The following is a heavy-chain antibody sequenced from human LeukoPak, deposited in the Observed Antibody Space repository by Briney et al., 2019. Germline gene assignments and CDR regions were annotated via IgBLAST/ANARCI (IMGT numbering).Heavy chain of an antibody. J-gene: IGHJ5*02. Sequence: SETLSLTCTVSGCSISSHYWSWIRQTPGKGLEWIGDIYYSGSTNYNPSLKSRFTISADTSKNQFSLKLNSVTAADTAVYYCARGVAARRSHWFDPWGQGALVTVSS. D-gene: IGHD6-6*01. CDR1: GCSISSHY. CDR3: ARGVAARRSHWFDP. CDR2: IYYSGST. V-gene: IGHV4-59*11.